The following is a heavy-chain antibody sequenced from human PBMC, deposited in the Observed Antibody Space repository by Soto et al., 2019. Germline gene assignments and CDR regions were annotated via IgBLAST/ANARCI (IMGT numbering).Heavy chain of an antibody. CDR2: FSGNGYST. Sequence: QPGGSLRLSCTASGFTFSSYAVCWVRQAPGKGLEWVSGFSGNGYSTYYADSVKGRFTISRDNSKNTLYLQMHSLTAEDTAVYYCARFGELYYDSSAVDYWGQGTLVTVSS. D-gene: IGHD3-22*01. CDR3: ARFGELYYDSSAVDY. J-gene: IGHJ4*02. V-gene: IGHV3-23*01. CDR1: GFTFSSYA.